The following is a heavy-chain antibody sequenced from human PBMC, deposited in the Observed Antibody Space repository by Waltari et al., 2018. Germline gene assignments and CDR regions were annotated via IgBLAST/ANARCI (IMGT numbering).Heavy chain of an antibody. J-gene: IGHJ4*02. CDR1: GYTFTGYY. D-gene: IGHD1-26*01. CDR3: ARWELRYGEFDY. CDR2: MNPNSGNT. Sequence: QVQLVQSGAEVKKPGASVKVSCKASGYTFTGYYMHWVRQATGQGLEWMGWMNPNSGNTGYAQKFQGRVTMTRNTSISTAYMELSSLRSEDTAVYYCARWELRYGEFDYWGQGTLVTVSS. V-gene: IGHV1-8*02.